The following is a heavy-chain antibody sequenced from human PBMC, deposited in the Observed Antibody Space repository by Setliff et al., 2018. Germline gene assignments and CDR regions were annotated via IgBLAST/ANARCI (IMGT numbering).Heavy chain of an antibody. Sequence: SVKVSCKASGGPLNSYSFSWVRQAPGQGLEWMGRIIPVLDITRYSQKFQGRVTITADKSTGIIYMELTSLRSDDTAVYYCARHPPPPNYFDIGALDSWGQGTQVTVSS. V-gene: IGHV1-69*02. CDR3: ARHPPPPNYFDIGALDS. CDR1: GGPLNSYS. J-gene: IGHJ4*02. CDR2: IIPVLDIT. D-gene: IGHD3-22*01.